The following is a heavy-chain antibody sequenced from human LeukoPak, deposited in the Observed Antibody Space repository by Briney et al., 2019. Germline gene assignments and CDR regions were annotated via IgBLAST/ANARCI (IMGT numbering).Heavy chain of an antibody. V-gene: IGHV3-23*01. Sequence: TGGSLRLSCAASGFTFSSYAMSWVRQAPGKGLEWVSAISGSGGSTYYADSVKGRFTISRDNSKNTLYLQMNSLRAEDTAVYYCAKDQRSSWFHYFDYWGQGTLVTVSS. CDR3: AKDQRSSWFHYFDY. D-gene: IGHD6-13*01. J-gene: IGHJ4*02. CDR1: GFTFSSYA. CDR2: ISGSGGST.